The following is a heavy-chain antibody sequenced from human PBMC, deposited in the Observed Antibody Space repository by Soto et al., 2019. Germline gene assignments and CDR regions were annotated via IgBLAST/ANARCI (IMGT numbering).Heavy chain of an antibody. CDR1: GYTFTSYY. V-gene: IGHV1-46*03. Sequence: QVQLVQSGAEVKKPGASVKVSCKASGYTFTSYYMHWVRQAPGQGLEWMGIINPSGGSTSYAQKFQGRVTMTRDTSTSTVYMELSSLRSEDTAVYYCAIDPGIRYFDWLLPGGYWGQGTLVTVSS. J-gene: IGHJ4*02. CDR3: AIDPGIRYFDWLLPGGY. CDR2: INPSGGST. D-gene: IGHD3-9*01.